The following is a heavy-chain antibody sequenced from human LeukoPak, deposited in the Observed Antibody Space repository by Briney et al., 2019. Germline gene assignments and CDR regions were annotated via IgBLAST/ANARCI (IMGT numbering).Heavy chain of an antibody. D-gene: IGHD6-13*01. V-gene: IGHV3-9*01. Sequence: PGGSLRLSCAASGFTFSSYSMNWVRQAPGKGLEWVSGISWNSGSIGYADSVKGRFTISRDNAKNSLYLQMNSLRAEDTALYYCAKDMRYSSSWYDFDYWGQGTLVTVSS. CDR2: ISWNSGSI. J-gene: IGHJ4*02. CDR1: GFTFSSYS. CDR3: AKDMRYSSSWYDFDY.